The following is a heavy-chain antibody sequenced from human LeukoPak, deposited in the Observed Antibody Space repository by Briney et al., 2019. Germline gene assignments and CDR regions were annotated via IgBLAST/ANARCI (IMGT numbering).Heavy chain of an antibody. CDR2: IWYDGSNK. CDR1: GFTFNIYG. D-gene: IGHD3-10*01. CDR3: AREQYGSDDALDI. Sequence: GGSLRLSCAASGFTFNIYGMHWVRRAPGKGLEWVAVIWYDGSNKYYADSVKGRFTISRDNSKNTLYLQMNSLRAEDTAVYYCAREQYGSDDALDIWGQGTMVTVSS. J-gene: IGHJ3*02. V-gene: IGHV3-33*01.